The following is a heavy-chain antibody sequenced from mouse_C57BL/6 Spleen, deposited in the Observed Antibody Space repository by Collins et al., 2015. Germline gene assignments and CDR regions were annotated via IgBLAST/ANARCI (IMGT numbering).Heavy chain of an antibody. CDR3: ARERGVMDY. V-gene: IGHV9-3*01. Sequence: TYGMSWVRQAPGKGLKWMGWINTYSGVPTYADDFKGRFAFSLETSASTAYLQINNLKNEDTATYFCARERGVMDYWGQGTSVTVSS. CDR1: TYG. J-gene: IGHJ4*01. CDR2: INTYSGVP.